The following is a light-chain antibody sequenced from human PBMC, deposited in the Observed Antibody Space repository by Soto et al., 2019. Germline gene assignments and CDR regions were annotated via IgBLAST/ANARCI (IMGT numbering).Light chain of an antibody. Sequence: EIVLTQSPATLSLSPGERATLSCRASQSVSSYLAWYQQKPGQAPRLLIYDASNRATGIPARFSGSGSGTDFTLTISSLEPEDFATYHCQQSYSIPRYTFGQGTKLEIK. CDR2: DAS. CDR1: QSVSSY. J-gene: IGKJ2*01. CDR3: QQSYSIPRYT. V-gene: IGKV3-11*01.